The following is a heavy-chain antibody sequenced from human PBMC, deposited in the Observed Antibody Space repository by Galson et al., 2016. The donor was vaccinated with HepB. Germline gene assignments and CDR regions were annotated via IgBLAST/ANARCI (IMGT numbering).Heavy chain of an antibody. CDR3: ARDPYQCLSKYYFDY. V-gene: IGHV3-9*01. CDR2: INWNSGTV. J-gene: IGHJ4*02. D-gene: IGHD2-2*01. CDR1: GFTFDDYA. Sequence: SLRLSCAASGFTFDDYAMHWVRHAPGKGLEWVAGINWNSGTVFYADSVKGRFTISRDNNQNSVYLQMDTLSVEDTAFYFCARDPYQCLSKYYFDYWGQGALVTVSS.